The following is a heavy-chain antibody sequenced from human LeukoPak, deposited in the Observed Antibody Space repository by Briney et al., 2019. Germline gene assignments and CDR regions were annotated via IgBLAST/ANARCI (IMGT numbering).Heavy chain of an antibody. Sequence: GGSLRLSCAASGFTFSSNHMTWVRQAPGKGLEWVSVIYSGGGTYYADSVKGRFIISRDNSKNTLSLQMNSLRAEDTAAYYCVRDLTWGQGTLVTVSS. CDR2: IYSGGGT. CDR3: VRDLT. V-gene: IGHV3-53*01. J-gene: IGHJ5*02. CDR1: GFTFSSNH.